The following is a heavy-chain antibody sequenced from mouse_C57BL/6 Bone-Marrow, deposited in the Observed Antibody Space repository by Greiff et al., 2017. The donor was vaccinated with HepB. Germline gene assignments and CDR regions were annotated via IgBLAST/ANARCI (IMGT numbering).Heavy chain of an antibody. D-gene: IGHD2-4*01. V-gene: IGHV5-2*03. CDR3: ARLYYDYDGYYYAMDY. Sequence: EVMLVESGGGLVQPGESLKLSCESNEYEFPSHDMSWVRKTPEKRLELVAAINSDGGSTYYPDTMERRFIISRDNTKKTLYLQMSSLRSEDTALYYCARLYYDYDGYYYAMDYWGQGTSVTVSS. CDR2: INSDGGST. CDR1: EYEFPSHD. J-gene: IGHJ4*01.